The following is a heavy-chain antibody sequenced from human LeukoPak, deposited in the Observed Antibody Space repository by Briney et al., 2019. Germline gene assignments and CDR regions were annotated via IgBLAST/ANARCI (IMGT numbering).Heavy chain of an antibody. CDR1: GYSFTNYW. D-gene: IGHD6-13*01. J-gene: IGHJ4*02. V-gene: IGHV5-51*01. CDR3: ARAQNIAAAGGLDN. CDR2: IYPGDSDT. Sequence: ESLKISCKGSGYSFTNYWIAWVRQLPGKGLEWMGIIYPGDSDTSYGPSFQGQVTISADKSISTAYLQWSSLKASDTAMYYCARAQNIAAAGGLDNWGQGNLVTVSS.